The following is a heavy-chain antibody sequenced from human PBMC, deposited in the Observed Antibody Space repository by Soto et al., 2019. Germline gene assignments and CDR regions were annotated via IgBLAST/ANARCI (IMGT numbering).Heavy chain of an antibody. CDR3: ARGRYGDY. CDR1: GYAFTTYG. Sequence: QVHLVQSGAEVKKPGASVKVSCKGSGYAFTTYGITWVRQAPGQGLEWMGWISAHNGNTNYAQKLQGRVAVTRDTSTSAAYMELRSLRSDDTAVYYCARGRYGDYWGQGALVTVSS. D-gene: IGHD1-1*01. CDR2: ISAHNGNT. V-gene: IGHV1-18*01. J-gene: IGHJ4*02.